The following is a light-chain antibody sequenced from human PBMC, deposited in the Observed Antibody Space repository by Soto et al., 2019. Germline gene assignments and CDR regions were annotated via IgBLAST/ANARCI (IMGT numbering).Light chain of an antibody. CDR2: KAS. V-gene: IGKV1-16*01. J-gene: IGKJ1*01. CDR3: QQYNNWPWT. CDR1: QGISNY. Sequence: DIQMTQSPSTLSASVGDRVTITCRASQGISNYLAWFQQKPGKAPKLLIYKASTLKSGVPSRFSGSGSGTEFTLIISSLQSEDFAIYHCQQYNNWPWTFGQGTKVDIK.